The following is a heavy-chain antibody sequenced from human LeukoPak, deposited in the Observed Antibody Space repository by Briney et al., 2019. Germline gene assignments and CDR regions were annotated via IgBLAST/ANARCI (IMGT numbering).Heavy chain of an antibody. CDR1: GFTFSSSW. D-gene: IGHD1-26*01. V-gene: IGHV3-53*01. CDR2: IYSGGST. Sequence: GGSLRLSCAASGFTFSSSWMHWVRQAPGKGLVWVSVIYSGGSTYYADSVKGRFTISRDNSKNTLYLQMNSLRAEDTAVYYCARAFELRYFDYWGQGTLVTVSS. J-gene: IGHJ4*02. CDR3: ARAFELRYFDY.